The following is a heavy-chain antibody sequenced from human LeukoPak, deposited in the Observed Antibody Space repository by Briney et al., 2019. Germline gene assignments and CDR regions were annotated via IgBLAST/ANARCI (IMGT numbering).Heavy chain of an antibody. V-gene: IGHV1-2*02. CDR1: GYTFTVYY. CDR2: INPNSGGT. Sequence: ASVTVSFKSSGYTFTVYYMHWVGQARGQGGEGMGWINPNSGGTNYAQKFQGRGTMTRDTSISTAYMELSRLRSDDTAVYYCARDLGEGGSGWYRLGYYYYYMDVWGKGTTVTISS. J-gene: IGHJ6*03. D-gene: IGHD6-19*01. CDR3: ARDLGEGGSGWYRLGYYYYYMDV.